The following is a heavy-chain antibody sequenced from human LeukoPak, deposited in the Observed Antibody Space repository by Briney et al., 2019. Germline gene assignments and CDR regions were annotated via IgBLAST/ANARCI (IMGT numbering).Heavy chain of an antibody. J-gene: IGHJ4*02. CDR2: INSDGSST. D-gene: IGHD3-3*01. CDR1: GFTFSSYW. V-gene: IGHV3-74*01. CDR3: ARDTNDFWSGYSKLPDY. Sequence: GSLRLSCAASGFTFSSYWMHWVRQAPGKGLVWVSRINSDGSSTSYADSMKGRFTISRDNAKNTLYLQMNSLRAEDTAVYYCARDTNDFWSGYSKLPDYWGQGTLVTVSS.